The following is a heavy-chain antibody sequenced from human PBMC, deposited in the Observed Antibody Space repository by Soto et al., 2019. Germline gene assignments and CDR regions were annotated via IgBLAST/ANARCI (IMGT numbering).Heavy chain of an antibody. D-gene: IGHD2-21*02. CDR3: ARVERGTATAVVDAFDI. Sequence: QVQLQQWGAGLLKPSETLSLTCAVYGGFVSSGSYYWSWIRQPPGKVLEWIGEMSHSGGTHFNPSLKSRVTISVDTSKNPFSLKMSSVTAADTALYYCARVERGTATAVVDAFDIWGPGTMVTVSS. CDR1: GGFVSSGSYY. V-gene: IGHV4-34*01. CDR2: MSHSGGT. J-gene: IGHJ3*02.